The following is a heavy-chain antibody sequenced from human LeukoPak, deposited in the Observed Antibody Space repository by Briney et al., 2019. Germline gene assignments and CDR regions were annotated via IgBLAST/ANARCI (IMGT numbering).Heavy chain of an antibody. CDR3: ARWQTPYYYYGMDV. J-gene: IGHJ6*02. CDR1: GYTFTGYY. Sequence: GASVKVSCKASGYTFTGYYMHWVRQAPGQGLEWMGWINPNSGGTNYAQKFQGRVTMTRDTSISTVYMELSRLRSDDTAVYYCARWQTPYYYYGMDVWGQGTTVTVSS. V-gene: IGHV1-2*02. D-gene: IGHD2-15*01. CDR2: INPNSGGT.